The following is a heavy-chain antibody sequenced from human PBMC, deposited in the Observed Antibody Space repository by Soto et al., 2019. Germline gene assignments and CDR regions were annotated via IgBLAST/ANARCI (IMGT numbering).Heavy chain of an antibody. CDR2: ISGSGGST. D-gene: IGHD3-3*01. CDR1: GFTFSSYA. V-gene: IGHV3-23*01. J-gene: IGHJ4*02. Sequence: GGSLRLSCAASGFTFSSYAMSWVRQAPGKGLEWVSAISGSGGSTYYADSVKGRFTISRDNSKNTLYLQMNSLRAEDTAVYYCAKDHRITIFGVVNRAGVFDYWGQGTLVTVSS. CDR3: AKDHRITIFGVVNRAGVFDY.